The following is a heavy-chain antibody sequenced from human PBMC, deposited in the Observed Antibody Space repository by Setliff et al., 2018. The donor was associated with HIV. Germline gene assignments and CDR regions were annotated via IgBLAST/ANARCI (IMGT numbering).Heavy chain of an antibody. CDR1: GFSLSTRGVG. J-gene: IGHJ4*02. D-gene: IGHD3-3*01. Sequence: SGPTLVNPTQTLTLTCTFSGFSLSTRGVGVGWIRQPPGKALDWLAIIYWDDDTRYNASLKGRATITKDISGSRVILTMTNVDPVDTATYYCAHGQTTYGVVIILGFDYWGQGTLVTVSS. V-gene: IGHV2-5*02. CDR3: AHGQTTYGVVIILGFDY. CDR2: IYWDDDT.